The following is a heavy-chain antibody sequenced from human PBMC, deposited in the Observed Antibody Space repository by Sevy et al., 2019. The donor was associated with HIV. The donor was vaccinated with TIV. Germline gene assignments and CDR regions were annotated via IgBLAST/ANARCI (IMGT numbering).Heavy chain of an antibody. CDR1: GFTFSIYD. D-gene: IGHD1-26*01. V-gene: IGHV3-13*01. CDR3: ARGALSGSYGGPLDY. CDR2: INTVGDT. Sequence: GGSLRLSCAASGFTFSIYDMHWVRQATGKGLEWVSAINTVGDTYYPGSVKGRFTISRENVKNSVYLQMNSLRAGDTAVYYCARGALSGSYGGPLDYWGQGTLVTVSS. J-gene: IGHJ4*02.